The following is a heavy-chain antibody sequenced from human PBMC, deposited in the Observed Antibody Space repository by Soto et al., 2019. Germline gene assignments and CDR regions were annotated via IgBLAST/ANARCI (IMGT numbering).Heavy chain of an antibody. Sequence: PGGSLRLSCAASGFTFSSYAMSWVRQAPGKGLEWVSAISGSGGSTYYADSVKGRFTISRDNSKNTLYLQMNSLRAEDTAVYYCAKVGRTVTQDYGGVDYFDYWGQRSLFTVSS. J-gene: IGHJ4*01. CDR2: ISGSGGST. CDR1: GFTFSSYA. CDR3: AKVGRTVTQDYGGVDYFDY. D-gene: IGHD4-17*01. V-gene: IGHV3-23*01.